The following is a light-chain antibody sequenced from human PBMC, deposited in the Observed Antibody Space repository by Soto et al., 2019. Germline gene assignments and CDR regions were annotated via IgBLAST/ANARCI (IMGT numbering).Light chain of an antibody. V-gene: IGKV3-20*01. CDR1: QSVSSY. J-gene: IGKJ1*01. CDR3: QQYGSSPRT. Sequence: EIVLTQSPATLSLSPGDRATLSCRASQSVSSYLAWYQQKPGQAPRLLIYDTSDRATGIPDRFSGSGSGIDFTLTISRLEPEDFAVYYCQQYGSSPRTFGQGTKVDIK. CDR2: DTS.